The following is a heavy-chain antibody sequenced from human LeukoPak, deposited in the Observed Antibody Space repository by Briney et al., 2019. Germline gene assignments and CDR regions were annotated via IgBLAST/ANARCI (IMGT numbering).Heavy chain of an antibody. J-gene: IGHJ4*02. Sequence: SETLSLTCAVYGGSFSGYYWSWIRQPPGKGLEWIGEINHSGSTNYNPSLKSRVTISVDTSKNQFSLKLSSVTAADTAVYYCARGLYYYGSGSYPFDYWGQGTLVTVSS. CDR2: INHSGST. CDR3: ARGLYYYGSGSYPFDY. D-gene: IGHD3-10*01. CDR1: GGSFSGYY. V-gene: IGHV4-34*01.